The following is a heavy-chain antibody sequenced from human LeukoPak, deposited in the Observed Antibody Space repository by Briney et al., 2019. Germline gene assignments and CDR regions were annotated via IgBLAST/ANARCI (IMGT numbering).Heavy chain of an antibody. CDR3: ARDMESLPWYYDFWSGYHTSPHYYYYMDV. V-gene: IGHV1-18*01. D-gene: IGHD3-3*01. J-gene: IGHJ6*03. CDR2: ISAYNGNT. Sequence: ASVKVSCKASGYTFTSYGISWVRQAPGQGLEWMGWISAYNGNTNYAQKLQGRVTMTTDTSTSTAYMELRSLRSDDTAVYYCARDMESLPWYYDFWSGYHTSPHYYYYMDVWGKGTTVTVSS. CDR1: GYTFTSYG.